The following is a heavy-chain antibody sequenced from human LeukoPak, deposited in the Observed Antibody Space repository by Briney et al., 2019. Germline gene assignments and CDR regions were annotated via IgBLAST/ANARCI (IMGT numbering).Heavy chain of an antibody. CDR3: ARTIYYYGSGPYYFDY. CDR2: LSGSGGST. J-gene: IGHJ4*02. V-gene: IGHV3-23*01. Sequence: PGGSLRLSCAASGFTFSSYAMSWVRQAPGKGLEWVSALSGSGGSTYYADSVKGRFTISRDNSKNTLYLQMNSLRAEDTAVYYCARTIYYYGSGPYYFDYWGQGTLVTVSS. D-gene: IGHD3-10*01. CDR1: GFTFSSYA.